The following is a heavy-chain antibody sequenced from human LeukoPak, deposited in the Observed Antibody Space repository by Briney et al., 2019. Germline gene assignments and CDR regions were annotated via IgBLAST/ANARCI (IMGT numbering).Heavy chain of an antibody. CDR3: AKDRYSSGWWYFDY. V-gene: IGHV3-9*01. CDR2: ISWNSGSI. Sequence: PGGSLRLSCAASGLTFDDYAMHWVRQAPGKGLEWVSGISWNSGSIGYADSVKGRFTISRGNAKNSLYLQMNSLRAEDTALYYCAKDRYSSGWWYFDYWGQGTLVTVSS. J-gene: IGHJ4*02. D-gene: IGHD6-19*01. CDR1: GLTFDDYA.